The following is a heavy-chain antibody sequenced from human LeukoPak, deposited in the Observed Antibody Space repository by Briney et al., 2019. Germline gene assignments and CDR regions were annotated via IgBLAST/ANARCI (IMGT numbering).Heavy chain of an antibody. V-gene: IGHV3-7*01. CDR1: GFTFSKFW. Sequence: GGSLRLSCAASGFTFSKFWMTWVRQAPGKGLEWLANIKQDGSEKNYVDSVKGRFTISRDNAKNSLFLQMISLRAEDTAVYYCADPPVGYWGQGTLVTVSS. CDR3: ADPPVGY. CDR2: IKQDGSEK. J-gene: IGHJ4*02. D-gene: IGHD2-2*01.